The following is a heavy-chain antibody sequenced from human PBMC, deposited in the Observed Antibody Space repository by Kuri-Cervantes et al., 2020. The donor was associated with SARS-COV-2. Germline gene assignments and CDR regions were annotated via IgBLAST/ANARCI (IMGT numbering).Heavy chain of an antibody. CDR1: GFTFSNAW. CDR2: ISSSGSTI. V-gene: IGHV3-11*04. Sequence: GGSLRLSCAASGFTFSNAWMSWVRQAPGKGLEWVSYISSSGSTIYYADSVKGRFTISRDNAKNSLYLKMNSLRAEDTAVYYCARGDQELGMVWYFDLWGRGTLVTVSS. CDR3: ARGDQELGMVWYFDL. D-gene: IGHD7-27*01. J-gene: IGHJ2*01.